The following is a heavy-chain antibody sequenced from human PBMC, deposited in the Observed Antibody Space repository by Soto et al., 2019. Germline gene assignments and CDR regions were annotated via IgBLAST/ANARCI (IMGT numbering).Heavy chain of an antibody. CDR2: IYYSGST. V-gene: IGHV4-30-4*08. J-gene: IGHJ5*02. D-gene: IGHD1-7*01. CDR1: GGSVSSGSYY. CDR3: ARVSRTTQFDP. Sequence: SETLSLTCTVSGGSVSSGSYYWSWIRQPPGKGLEWIGYIYYSGSTYYNPSLKSRVTISVDTSKNQFSLKLSSVTAADTAVYYCARVSRTTQFDPWGQGTLVTV.